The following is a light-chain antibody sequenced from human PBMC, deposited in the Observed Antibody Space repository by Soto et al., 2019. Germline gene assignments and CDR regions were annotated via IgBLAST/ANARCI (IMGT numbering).Light chain of an antibody. CDR1: QSVSSTY. V-gene: IGKV3-20*01. CDR2: GTS. Sequence: EIVLTQSPGTLSLFPGERATLSCRASQSVSSTYLAWYQQKPGQAPRLLIYGTSERDNGIPDRFSGSGSGTDFTLTIDRLEPEDFAVYYCQQYGSSPQTFGQGTKVDIK. CDR3: QQYGSSPQT. J-gene: IGKJ1*01.